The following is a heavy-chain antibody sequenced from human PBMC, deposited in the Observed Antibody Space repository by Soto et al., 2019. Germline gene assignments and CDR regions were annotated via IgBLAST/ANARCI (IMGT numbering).Heavy chain of an antibody. CDR2: ISHGGSNK. V-gene: IGHV3-30*18. J-gene: IGHJ4*02. D-gene: IGHD5-12*01. CDR1: GFTFNKYG. CDR3: AKDREEMARSWPGY. Sequence: LRLSCAASGFTFNKYGIHWVRQSPGKGLEWVALISHGGSNKYYADSVKGRFTISRDNSKNTLYLQVNSLRAEDTAVYYCAKDREEMARSWPGYWGQGTLVTVSS.